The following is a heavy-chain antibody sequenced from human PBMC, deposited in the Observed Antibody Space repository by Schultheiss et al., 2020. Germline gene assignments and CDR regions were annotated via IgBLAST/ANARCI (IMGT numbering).Heavy chain of an antibody. Sequence: GGSLRLSCAASGFTFSSYAMSWVRQAPGKGLEWVSAISGSGGSTYYADSVKGRFTISRDNAKNSLYLQMNSLRDEDTAVYYCARENGSGSSYMDVWGKGTTVTVS. J-gene: IGHJ6*03. CDR1: GFTFSSYA. D-gene: IGHD3-10*01. V-gene: IGHV3-23*01. CDR2: ISGSGGST. CDR3: ARENGSGSSYMDV.